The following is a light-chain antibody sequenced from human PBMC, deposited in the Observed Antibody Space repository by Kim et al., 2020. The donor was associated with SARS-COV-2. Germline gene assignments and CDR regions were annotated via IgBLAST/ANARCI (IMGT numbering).Light chain of an antibody. CDR3: QQFNTYPVT. CDR1: QGISSA. CDR2: DAS. Sequence: AAVGDRVSITCRASQGISSALAWYQQKPGIAPKLLIYDASTLESGVPSRFSGSGSGTDFTLTISSLQPEDFATYYCQQFNTYPVTFGGGTKVDIK. J-gene: IGKJ4*01. V-gene: IGKV1-13*02.